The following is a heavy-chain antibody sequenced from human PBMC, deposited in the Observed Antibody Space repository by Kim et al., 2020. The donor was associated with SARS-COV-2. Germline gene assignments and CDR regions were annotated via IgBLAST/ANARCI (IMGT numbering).Heavy chain of an antibody. CDR3: ARGRTWCSSTSCYVGVDP. Sequence: ASVKVSCKASGYTFTSYDINWVRQATGQGLEWMGWMNPNSGNTGYAQKFQGRVTMTRNTSISTAYMELSSLRSEDTAVYYCARGRTWCSSTSCYVGVDPWGQGTLVTVSS. V-gene: IGHV1-8*01. D-gene: IGHD2-2*01. J-gene: IGHJ5*02. CDR2: MNPNSGNT. CDR1: GYTFTSYD.